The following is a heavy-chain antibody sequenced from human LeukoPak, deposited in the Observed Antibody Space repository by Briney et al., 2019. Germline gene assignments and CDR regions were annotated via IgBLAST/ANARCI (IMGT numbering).Heavy chain of an antibody. CDR3: ARVRFGYCSSTSCYTGYYYGMDV. CDR1: GYTFINYG. V-gene: IGHV1-18*01. Sequence: ASVKVSCKASGYTFINYGISWVRQAPGQGLEWMGWISAYNSNTNYAQKLQGRVTMTTDTSASTAYMELSSLRSEDTAVYYCARVRFGYCSSTSCYTGYYYGMDVWGQGTTVTVSS. CDR2: ISAYNSNT. J-gene: IGHJ6*02. D-gene: IGHD2-2*02.